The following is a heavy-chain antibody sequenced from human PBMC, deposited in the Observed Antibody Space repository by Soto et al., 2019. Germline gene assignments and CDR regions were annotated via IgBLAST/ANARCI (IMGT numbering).Heavy chain of an antibody. CDR1: GGTFSSYA. D-gene: IGHD5-12*01. CDR2: IIPIFGTA. CDR3: ARGGGYSGYDRNWFDP. V-gene: IGHV1-69*13. J-gene: IGHJ5*02. Sequence: SVKVSCKASGGTFSSYAISWVRQAPGQGLEWMGGIIPIFGTANYAQKFQGRVTITADESTSTAYMELSSLRSEDTAVYYCARGGGYSGYDRNWFDPWGQGTLVTVSS.